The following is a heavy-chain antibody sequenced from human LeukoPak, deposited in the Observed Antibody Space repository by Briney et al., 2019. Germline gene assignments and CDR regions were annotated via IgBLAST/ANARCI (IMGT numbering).Heavy chain of an antibody. CDR2: IRKKTNSYST. J-gene: IGHJ4*02. V-gene: IGHV3-72*01. Sequence: GGSLRLSCTASGFTFSNYAMNWVRQAPGKGLEWVGRIRKKTNSYSTEYAASVKGRFTISRDDSRNSLYLQMNSLKTEDTAVYYCARARDGDYCFDYWGREPWSPSPQ. CDR1: GFTFSNYA. D-gene: IGHD4-17*01. CDR3: ARARDGDYCFDY.